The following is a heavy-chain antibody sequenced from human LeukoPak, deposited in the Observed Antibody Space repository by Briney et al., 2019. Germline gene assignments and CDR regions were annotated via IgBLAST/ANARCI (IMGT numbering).Heavy chain of an antibody. J-gene: IGHJ4*02. V-gene: IGHV4-4*07. CDR1: GGSISSYY. CDR3: ARESVGYCSGGSCPYYFDY. D-gene: IGHD2-15*01. CDR2: IYSSGDT. Sequence: SETLSLTSTVSGGSISSYYWSWVRQPAGKGLEWIGRIYSSGDTNYNPSLKSRVSMSVDTSRNQFSLKLNSVTAADTAVYYCARESVGYCSGGSCPYYFDYWGQGTLVTVSS.